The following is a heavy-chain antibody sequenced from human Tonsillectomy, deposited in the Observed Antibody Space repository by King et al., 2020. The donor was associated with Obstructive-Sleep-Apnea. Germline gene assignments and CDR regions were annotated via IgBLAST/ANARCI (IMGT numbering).Heavy chain of an antibody. D-gene: IGHD6-25*01. CDR1: GFTVSSNY. CDR3: AREIIAAGTDYVDY. J-gene: IGHJ4*02. Sequence: VQLVESGGGLVQPGGSLRLSCAASGFTVSSNYVSWVRQAPGKGLEWVSVIYSGGSTYYADSVKGRFTISRDNSKNTLYLQMTSLRAEDTAIYYCAREIIAAGTDYVDYWGQGTLVTVSS. CDR2: IYSGGST. V-gene: IGHV3-66*01.